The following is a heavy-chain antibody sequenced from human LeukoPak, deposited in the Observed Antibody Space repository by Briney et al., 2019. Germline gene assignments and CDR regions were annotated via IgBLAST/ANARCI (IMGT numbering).Heavy chain of an antibody. CDR2: IYYSGST. CDR3: ARIAYGSGTVYPRD. V-gene: IGHV4-39*01. D-gene: IGHD3-10*01. J-gene: IGHJ4*02. CDR1: GGSISSSSYY. Sequence: SETLSLTCTVSGGSISSSSYYWGWIRQPPGKGLEWIGSIYYSGSTYYNPSLKSRVTISVDTSKNQFSLKLSSVTAADTAVYYCARIAYGSGTVYPRDWGQGTLVTVSS.